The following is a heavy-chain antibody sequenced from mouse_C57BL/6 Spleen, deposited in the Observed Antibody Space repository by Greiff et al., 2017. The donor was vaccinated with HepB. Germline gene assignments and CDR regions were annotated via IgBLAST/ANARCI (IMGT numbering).Heavy chain of an antibody. CDR2: IYPGSGNT. J-gene: IGHJ4*01. V-gene: IGHV1-76*01. D-gene: IGHD2-13*01. Sequence: QVHVKQSGAELVRPGASVKLSCKASGYTFTDYYINWVKQRPGQGLEWIARIYPGSGNTYYNEKFKGKATLTAEKSASTAYMQLSSLTSEYSAVYFCASGGETEAMDSWGQGTSVTVSS. CDR3: ASGGETEAMDS. CDR1: GYTFTDYY.